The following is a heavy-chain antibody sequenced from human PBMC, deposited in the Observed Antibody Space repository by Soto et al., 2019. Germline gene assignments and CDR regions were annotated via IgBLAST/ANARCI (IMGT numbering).Heavy chain of an antibody. Sequence: GGSLRLSCAASGFTFSSYATHWVRQAPGKGLEWVAVISYDGSNKYYADSVKGRFTISRDNAKNSLYLQMNSLRAEDTAVYYCARASKLYYMDVWGKGTTVTVSS. D-gene: IGHD1-26*01. V-gene: IGHV3-30-3*01. J-gene: IGHJ6*03. CDR2: ISYDGSNK. CDR1: GFTFSSYA. CDR3: ARASKLYYMDV.